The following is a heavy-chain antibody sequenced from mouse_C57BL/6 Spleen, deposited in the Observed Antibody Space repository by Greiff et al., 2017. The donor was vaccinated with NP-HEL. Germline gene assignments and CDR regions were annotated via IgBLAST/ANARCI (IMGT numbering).Heavy chain of an antibody. CDR1: GFTFSSYA. CDR3: ARENYYSNHGEFAY. V-gene: IGHV5-4*01. Sequence: EVKVVESGGGLVKPGGSLKLSCAASGFTFSSYAMSWVRQTPEKRLEWVATISDGGSYTYYPDNVKGRFTISRDNAKNNLYLQMSHLKSEDTAMDYCARENYYSNHGEFAYWGQGTLVTVSA. D-gene: IGHD2-5*01. J-gene: IGHJ3*01. CDR2: ISDGGSYT.